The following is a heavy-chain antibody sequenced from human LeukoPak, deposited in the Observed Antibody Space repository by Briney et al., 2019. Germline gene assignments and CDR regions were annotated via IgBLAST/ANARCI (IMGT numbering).Heavy chain of an antibody. D-gene: IGHD4-17*01. Sequence: GESLKISCKGSGYSFTSYGIRWVRQGPGQGLEWMGWISAYNGNTNYAQKLQGRVTMTTDTSTSTAYMELRSLRSDDTAVYYCAREGLYGDYDGWGQGTLVTVSS. CDR1: GYSFTSYG. CDR2: ISAYNGNT. CDR3: AREGLYGDYDG. J-gene: IGHJ4*02. V-gene: IGHV1-18*01.